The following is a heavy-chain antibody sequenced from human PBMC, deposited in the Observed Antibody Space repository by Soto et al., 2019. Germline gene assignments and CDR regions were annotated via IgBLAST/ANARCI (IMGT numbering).Heavy chain of an antibody. J-gene: IGHJ4*02. CDR3: AKDRGLWFGELEKNYLDY. CDR1: GFTFSSYA. D-gene: IGHD3-10*01. CDR2: ISGSGGST. Sequence: EVQLLESGGGLVQPGGSLRLSCAASGFTFSSYAMSWVRQAPGKGLEWVSAISGSGGSTYYADSVKGRFTISRDNSKNTLYQQMNLLRAEDTALYYWAKDRGLWFGELEKNYLDYWGQGTLVTVSS. V-gene: IGHV3-23*01.